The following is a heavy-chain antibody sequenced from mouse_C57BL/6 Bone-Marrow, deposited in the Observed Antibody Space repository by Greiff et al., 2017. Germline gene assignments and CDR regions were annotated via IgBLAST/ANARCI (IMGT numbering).Heavy chain of an antibody. D-gene: IGHD1-1*01. J-gene: IGHJ4*01. CDR2: IYPRSGNT. V-gene: IGHV1-81*01. Sequence: VQLQQSGAELARPGASVKLSCKASGYTFTSYGISWVKQRTGQGLEWIGEIYPRSGNTYYNEKFKGKATLTADKSSSTASMELRSLTSEDSAVYFCALITTVVGPYAMDYWGQGTSVTVSS. CDR3: ALITTVVGPYAMDY. CDR1: GYTFTSYG.